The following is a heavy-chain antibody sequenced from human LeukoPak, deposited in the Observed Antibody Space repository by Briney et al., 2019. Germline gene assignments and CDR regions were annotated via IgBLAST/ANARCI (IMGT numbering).Heavy chain of an antibody. CDR1: GFTFDNYA. D-gene: IGHD5-24*01. Sequence: PGGSLRLSCAASGFTFDNYAMHWVRQAPGKGLEWVSLISGGGSSTSYADSVKGRFTISRDNNKGSLYLQMNSLTTEDTALYYCARGQGLQLKSGSDYWGQGTLVTVSS. J-gene: IGHJ4*02. CDR2: ISGGGSST. CDR3: ARGQGLQLKSGSDY. V-gene: IGHV3-43*02.